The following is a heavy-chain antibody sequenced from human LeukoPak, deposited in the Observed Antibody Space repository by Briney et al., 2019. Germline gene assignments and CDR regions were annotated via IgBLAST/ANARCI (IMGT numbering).Heavy chain of an antibody. CDR1: GGSITTSNW. D-gene: IGHD3-3*01. CDR3: ARGFHVGCNDFQFDP. J-gene: IGHJ5*02. Sequence: KASGTLSLTCAVSGGSITTSNWWTWVRQPPGKGLEWIGVIYHTGSTNYNPSLKSRVTISIDTSKNQFSLKLSSVTAADQAVYYCARGFHVGCNDFQFDPWGQGTLVTVSS. V-gene: IGHV4-4*02. CDR2: IYHTGST.